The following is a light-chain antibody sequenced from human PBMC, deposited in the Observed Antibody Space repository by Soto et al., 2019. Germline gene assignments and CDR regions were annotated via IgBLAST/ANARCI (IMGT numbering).Light chain of an antibody. CDR3: QQYGSSST. CDR2: GAS. CDR1: QSVSSSY. J-gene: IGKJ5*01. Sequence: DIVLTQSQGTLSLSPGERATLSCRASQSVSSSYLAWYQQKPGQAPRLLIYGASSRPTGIPDRFSGSGSGTDFTLTISRLEPEDFAVYDCQQYGSSSTFGQGTRLEIK. V-gene: IGKV3-20*01.